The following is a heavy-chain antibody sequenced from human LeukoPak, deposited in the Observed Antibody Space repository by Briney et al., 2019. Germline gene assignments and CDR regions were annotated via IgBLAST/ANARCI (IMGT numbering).Heavy chain of an antibody. J-gene: IGHJ3*02. Sequence: TTSETLSLTCTVSGGSINNYYWSWIRQPAGKGLEWIGRIYTRGSTNYNPSLKSRVTMSVDTSKNQFSLKLSSVTAADTAVYYCARGRYCSADICSGGDAFDIWGQGTMASVSS. V-gene: IGHV4-4*07. CDR3: ARGRYCSADICSGGDAFDI. CDR1: GGSINNYY. CDR2: IYTRGST. D-gene: IGHD2-15*01.